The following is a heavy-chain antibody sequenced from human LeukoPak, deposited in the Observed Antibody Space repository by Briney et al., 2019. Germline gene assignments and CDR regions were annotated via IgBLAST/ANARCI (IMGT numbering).Heavy chain of an antibody. D-gene: IGHD5-12*01. CDR1: GFTFSSFT. CDR2: ISSGSGYI. V-gene: IGHV3-21*01. Sequence: PGGSLRLSCAASGFTFSSFTMHWVRQAPGKGLGWVSSISSGSGYIYYADSVKGRFTISRDNAKNSLYLQMNSLRAEDTAVYYCARELYSGYGRFDYWGQGTLVTVSS. J-gene: IGHJ4*02. CDR3: ARELYSGYGRFDY.